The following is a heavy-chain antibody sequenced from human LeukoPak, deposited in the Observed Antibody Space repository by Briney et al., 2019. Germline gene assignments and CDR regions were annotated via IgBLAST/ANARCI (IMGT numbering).Heavy chain of an antibody. CDR3: ARDGWECSSTSCYTENWFDP. V-gene: IGHV1-8*01. CDR1: GYTFTSYD. D-gene: IGHD2-2*02. J-gene: IGHJ5*02. CDR2: MNPNSGNT. Sequence: VASVKVSCKASGYTFTSYDINWVRQATGQGLEWMGWMNPNSGNTGYAQKFQGRVTMTRNTSISTAYMELSRLRSDDTAVYYCARDGWECSSTSCYTENWFDPWGQGTLVTVSS.